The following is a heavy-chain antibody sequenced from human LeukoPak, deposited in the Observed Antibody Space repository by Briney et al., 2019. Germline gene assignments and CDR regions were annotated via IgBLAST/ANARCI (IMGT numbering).Heavy chain of an antibody. J-gene: IGHJ4*02. CDR2: IYYSGST. CDR3: ARGPYDSSGYYNY. CDR1: GGSISSGGYS. V-gene: IGHV4-31*03. D-gene: IGHD3-22*01. Sequence: PSETLSLTCTVSGGSISSGGYSWSWIRQHPGKGLEWIGYIYYSGSTYYNPSLKSRVTISVDPSKNQFSLKLSSVTAADTAVYYCARGPYDSSGYYNYWGQGTLVTVSS.